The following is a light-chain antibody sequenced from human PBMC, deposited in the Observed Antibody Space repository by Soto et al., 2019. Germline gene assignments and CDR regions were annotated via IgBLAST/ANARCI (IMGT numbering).Light chain of an antibody. Sequence: ALTQPASVSGSPGQLITISCTGTSSDVGGYNYVSWYQQHPGKAPKFMIYDVSNRPSGVSNRFSGSKSGNTASLTISGLQAEYEADYYCSKYTTSNTRQIVFGTGTKVTVL. V-gene: IGLV2-14*01. J-gene: IGLJ1*01. CDR3: SKYTTSNTRQIV. CDR1: SSDVGGYNY. CDR2: DVS.